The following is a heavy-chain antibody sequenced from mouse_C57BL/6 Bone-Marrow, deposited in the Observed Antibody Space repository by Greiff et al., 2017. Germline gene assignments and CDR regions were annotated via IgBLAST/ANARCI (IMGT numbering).Heavy chain of an antibody. CDR2: ISYSGST. J-gene: IGHJ2*01. CDR3: ARYGNYYFDY. CDR1: GYSITSDY. V-gene: IGHV3-8*01. D-gene: IGHD2-1*01. Sequence: EVMLVESGPGLAKPSQTLSLTCSVTGYSITSDYWNWIRKFPGNKLEYMGYISYSGSTYYNPSLISRIFITLDTAKNQYYLQLNSVTTEDTATYYCARYGNYYFDYWGQGTTLTVSS.